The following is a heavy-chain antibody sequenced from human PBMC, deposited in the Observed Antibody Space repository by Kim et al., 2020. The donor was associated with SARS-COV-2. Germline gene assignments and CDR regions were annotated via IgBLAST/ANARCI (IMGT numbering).Heavy chain of an antibody. V-gene: IGHV7-4-1*02. CDR3: ARALDAFDI. CDR2: GNP. Sequence: GNPTYAQRFTGRVAFSLDPSVSTAYLQISSLKAEDTAVYYCARALDAFDIWGQGTMVTVSS. J-gene: IGHJ3*02.